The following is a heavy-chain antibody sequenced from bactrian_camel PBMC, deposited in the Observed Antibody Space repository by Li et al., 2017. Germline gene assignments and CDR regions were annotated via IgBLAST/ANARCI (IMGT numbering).Heavy chain of an antibody. D-gene: IGHD1*01. J-gene: IGHJ6*01. CDR3: AAKRTPLCAFVDGTWNGGFAA. CDR1: GDIFETCG. Sequence: HVQLVESGGGSVEVGGSLRLSCVGSGDIFETCGVGWYRQAPGKEREGVARIDSRGTTEYVDSVKGRFTVFKGNAGKTLYLQMNNVTQEDTAMYYCAAKRTPLCAFVDGTWNGGFAAWGQGTQVTVS. V-gene: IGHV3S55*01. CDR2: IDSRGTT.